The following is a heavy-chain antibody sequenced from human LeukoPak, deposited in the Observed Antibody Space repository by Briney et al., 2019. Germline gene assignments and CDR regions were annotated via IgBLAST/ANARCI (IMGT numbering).Heavy chain of an antibody. J-gene: IGHJ5*02. CDR3: ARGPAQWPQHWFDP. CDR2: IYTSGST. D-gene: IGHD6-19*01. V-gene: IGHV4-4*07. CDR1: GGSISSYY. Sequence: SETLSLTCTVSGGSISSYYWSWIRQPAGKGLEWIGRIYTSGSTNYNPSLKSRVTMSVDTSKNQFSLKLSSVTAADTAVYYCARGPAQWPQHWFDPWGQGTLVTVSS.